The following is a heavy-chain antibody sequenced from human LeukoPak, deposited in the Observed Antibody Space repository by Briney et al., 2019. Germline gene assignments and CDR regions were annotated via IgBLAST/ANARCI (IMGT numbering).Heavy chain of an antibody. CDR1: GGSISSSSYY. D-gene: IGHD2-15*01. J-gene: IGHJ4*02. V-gene: IGHV4-39*01. CDR3: ASLYCSGGSCYSPWDY. Sequence: PSETLSLTCTVSGGSISSSSYYWGWIRQPPGKGLEWIGGIYYSGSTYYNPSLKSRVTISVDTSKNQFSLKLSSVTAADTAVYYCASLYCSGGSCYSPWDYWGQGTLVTVSS. CDR2: IYYSGST.